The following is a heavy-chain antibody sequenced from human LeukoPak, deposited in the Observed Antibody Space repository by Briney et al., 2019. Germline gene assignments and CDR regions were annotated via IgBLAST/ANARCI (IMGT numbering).Heavy chain of an antibody. V-gene: IGHV1-69*13. D-gene: IGHD6-13*01. CDR1: GGTFSSYA. CDR3: ARGYSSSWYGGSYFDY. CDR2: IIPIFGTA. J-gene: IGHJ4*02. Sequence: SVKVSCKASGGTFSSYAISWVRQAPGQGLEWMGGIIPIFGTANYAQRFQGRVTITADESTSTAYMELSSLRSEDTAVYYCARGYSSSWYGGSYFDYWGQGTLVTVSS.